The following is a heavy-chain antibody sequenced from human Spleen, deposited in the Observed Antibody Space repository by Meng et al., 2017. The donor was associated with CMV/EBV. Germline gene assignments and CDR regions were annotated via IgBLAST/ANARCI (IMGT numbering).Heavy chain of an antibody. CDR3: ALTAVNWFDP. V-gene: IGHV4-39*07. CDR2: IYYNGNT. J-gene: IGHJ5*02. Sequence: CTVSGGSMGRGTYHWAWIRQPPGKGLEWIGSIYYNGNTFYNPSLKSRVTISGDTSKNQFSLKVSSLTAADTAVYYCALTAVNWFDPWGHGTLVTVSS. CDR1: GGSMGRGTYH. D-gene: IGHD1-20*01.